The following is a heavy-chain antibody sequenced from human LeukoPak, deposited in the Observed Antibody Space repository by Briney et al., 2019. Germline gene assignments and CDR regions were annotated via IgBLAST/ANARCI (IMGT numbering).Heavy chain of an antibody. Sequence: SSETLSLTCTVSGGSISSSSYYWGWIRQPPGKGLEWIGSIYYSGSTYYNPSLKSRVTISVDTSKNQFSLKLSSVTAADTAVYYCARAIVDTASNFDYWGQGTLVTVSS. V-gene: IGHV4-39*07. J-gene: IGHJ4*02. CDR2: IYYSGST. D-gene: IGHD5-18*01. CDR1: GGSISSSSYY. CDR3: ARAIVDTASNFDY.